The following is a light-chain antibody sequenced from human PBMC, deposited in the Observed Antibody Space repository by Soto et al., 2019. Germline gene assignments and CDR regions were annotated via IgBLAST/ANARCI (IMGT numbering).Light chain of an antibody. CDR2: EAS. V-gene: IGKV1-5*01. CDR1: ASISSW. J-gene: IGKJ5*01. Sequence: DIQMTQSPSTLSASVGDRVTITCRASASISSWLAWYQQQPGKAPKLLIYEASTLQSGVPSRFSGSGSGTEFTLTISGLLPEDFATYHCQQLNTLPFTFGQGTRLEIK. CDR3: QQLNTLPFT.